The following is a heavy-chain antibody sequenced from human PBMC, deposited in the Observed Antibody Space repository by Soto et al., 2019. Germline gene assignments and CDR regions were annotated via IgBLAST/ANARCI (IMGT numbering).Heavy chain of an antibody. CDR1: GFTFSSYN. D-gene: IGHD2-2*01. J-gene: IGHJ4*02. CDR3: ARAASHCDFDY. V-gene: IGHV3-21*01. CDR2: ISSRSTYI. Sequence: MLGGSLRLSCAASGFTFSSYNMNWVRQAPGKGLEWVSSISSRSTYIYYADSVKGRFTISRDNAKNSLYLQMNSLRAEDTAVYYCARAASHCDFDYWGQGTLVTVSS.